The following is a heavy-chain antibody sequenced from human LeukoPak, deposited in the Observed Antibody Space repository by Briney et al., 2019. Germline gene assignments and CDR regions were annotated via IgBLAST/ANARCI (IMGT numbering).Heavy chain of an antibody. J-gene: IGHJ4*02. CDR3: ARAGEDIVVVPAAIGDY. Sequence: GGSLRLSCGASGFTFTTHWIHWVRQAPGKGLEWVSSISSSSSYIYYADSVKGRFTISRDNAKNSLYLQMNSLRAEDTAVYYCARAGEDIVVVPAAIGDYWGQGTLVTVSS. D-gene: IGHD2-2*02. CDR1: GFTFTTHW. V-gene: IGHV3-21*01. CDR2: ISSSSSYI.